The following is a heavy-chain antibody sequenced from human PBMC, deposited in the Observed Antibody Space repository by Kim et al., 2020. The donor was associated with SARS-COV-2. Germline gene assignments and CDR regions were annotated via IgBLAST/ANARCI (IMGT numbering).Heavy chain of an antibody. CDR3: ARVSNYDSSGNYFDY. J-gene: IGHJ4*02. V-gene: IGHV1-69*13. D-gene: IGHD3-22*01. CDR2: IIPTFGTA. Sequence: SVKVSCKASGGTFSSYAIIWVRQAPGQGLEWMGGIIPTFGTANYAQKFQGRVTITADESTSTAYMELSSLRSEDTAVYYCARVSNYDSSGNYFDYWGQGTLVTVSS. CDR1: GGTFSSYA.